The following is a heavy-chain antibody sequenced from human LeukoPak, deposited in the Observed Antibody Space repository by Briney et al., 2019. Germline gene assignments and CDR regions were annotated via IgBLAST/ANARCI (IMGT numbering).Heavy chain of an antibody. V-gene: IGHV4-39*07. CDR3: ARWYSSSSCFDY. Sequence: PSETLSLTCTVSGGSISSYSWSWIRQPPGKGLEWIGSIYYSGSTYYNPSLKSRVTISVDTSKNQFSLKLSSVTAADTAVYYCARWYSSSSCFDYWGQGTLVTVSS. CDR2: IYYSGST. J-gene: IGHJ4*02. D-gene: IGHD6-6*01. CDR1: GGSISSYS.